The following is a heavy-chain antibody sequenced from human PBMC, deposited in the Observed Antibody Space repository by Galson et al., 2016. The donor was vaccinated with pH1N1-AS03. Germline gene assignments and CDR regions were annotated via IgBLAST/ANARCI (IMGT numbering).Heavy chain of an antibody. D-gene: IGHD1-26*01. CDR3: AWDSKPHTIGGAC. V-gene: IGHV3-15*01. J-gene: IGHJ4*02. Sequence: SLRLSCAGSGFPFSGAWLSWVRHTPGKGLEWVGRIKSKSEAKTTDYGAPVKGRFSISRDDSENTVYLQMNSLKSEDTAVYFCAWDSKPHTIGGACWGQGTLVTVSS. CDR2: IKSKSEAKTT. CDR1: GFPFSGAW.